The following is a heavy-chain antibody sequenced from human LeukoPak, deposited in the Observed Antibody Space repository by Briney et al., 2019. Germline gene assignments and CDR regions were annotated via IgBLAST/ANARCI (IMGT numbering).Heavy chain of an antibody. CDR2: IYKTGST. Sequence: MSSQTLSLTCSVSGGSISSGSYYWNWIRQPAGKGLEWIGRIYKTGSTNYNPSLKSRVTISVDTSKNQFSLKLSSVTAADTAVYYCAREGLNMVRGIIPKAAWGWFDPWGQGTLVTVSS. V-gene: IGHV4-61*02. D-gene: IGHD3-10*01. CDR3: AREGLNMVRGIIPKAAWGWFDP. CDR1: GGSISSGSYY. J-gene: IGHJ5*02.